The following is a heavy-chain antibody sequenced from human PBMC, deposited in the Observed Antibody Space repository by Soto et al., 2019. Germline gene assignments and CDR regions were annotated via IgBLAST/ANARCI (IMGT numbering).Heavy chain of an antibody. Sequence: GESLKISCKGSGYSFTSYWIGWVRQMPGKGLEWMGIIYPGDSDTRYSPSFQGQVTISADKSISTAYLQWSSLKASDTAMYYCARRFDFWGGYYGMDVWGQGTTVTVSS. V-gene: IGHV5-51*01. CDR3: ARRFDFWGGYYGMDV. J-gene: IGHJ6*02. CDR2: IYPGDSDT. D-gene: IGHD3-3*01. CDR1: GYSFTSYW.